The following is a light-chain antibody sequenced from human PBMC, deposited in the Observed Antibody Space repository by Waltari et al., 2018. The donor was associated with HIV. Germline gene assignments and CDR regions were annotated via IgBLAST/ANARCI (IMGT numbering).Light chain of an antibody. Sequence: SSLLTQIPSVSVAPGQTARITCGGNNIERTSVHWYQKKPGQAPLLLIYYDSDRPSGIREGFSGSKSGNTASLTISKVGDGDDADYYCEVWDSTSDHVLFGGVTRLTAL. CDR1: NIERTS. CDR3: EVWDSTSDHVL. CDR2: YDS. J-gene: IGLJ2*01. V-gene: IGLV3-21*04.